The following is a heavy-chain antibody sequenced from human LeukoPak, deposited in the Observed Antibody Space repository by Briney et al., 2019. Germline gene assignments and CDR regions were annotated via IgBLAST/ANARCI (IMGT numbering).Heavy chain of an antibody. V-gene: IGHV3-23*01. CDR1: GFPFSSYA. CDR2: IEGNGVAT. CDR3: ARAQTSHCTNGVCRRGYYYMDV. J-gene: IGHJ6*03. D-gene: IGHD2-8*01. Sequence: GGSLRLSCAASGFPFSSYAMTWVRQAPGKGLEWVSTIEGNGVATYYADSAKGRFTISRDNSKNTLHLQMNSLRAEDTAVYYCARAQTSHCTNGVCRRGYYYMDVWGKGTTVTVSS.